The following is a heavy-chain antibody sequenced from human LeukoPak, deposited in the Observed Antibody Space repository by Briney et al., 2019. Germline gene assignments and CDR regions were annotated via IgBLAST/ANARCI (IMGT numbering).Heavy chain of an antibody. CDR3: AKDRLLYDSSGTLDY. CDR2: ISYDGSSK. CDR1: GFTFSSDD. J-gene: IGHJ4*02. Sequence: PGRSLRLSCAAYGFTFSSDDMHWDRQAPGKGLEWVAVISYDGSSKYYSDSVRGRFTISRDNYKKKLYLQMNSLRAADTAVYYCAKDRLLYDSSGTLDYWGQGTLVTVSS. V-gene: IGHV3-30*18. D-gene: IGHD3-22*01.